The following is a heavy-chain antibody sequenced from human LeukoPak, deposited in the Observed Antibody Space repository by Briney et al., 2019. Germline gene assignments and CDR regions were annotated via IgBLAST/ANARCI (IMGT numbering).Heavy chain of an antibody. V-gene: IGHV1-18*01. CDR2: ISAYNGNT. Sequence: GASVKVSCKASGYTFTSYGISWVRQAPGQGLEWMGWISAYNGNTNYAQKLQGRVTMTTDTSTSTAYMELRSLRSDDTAVYYCAAHPIPPSHGTYYFDYWGQGTLVTVSS. CDR3: AAHPIPPSHGTYYFDY. CDR1: GYTFTSYG. J-gene: IGHJ4*02. D-gene: IGHD5-24*01.